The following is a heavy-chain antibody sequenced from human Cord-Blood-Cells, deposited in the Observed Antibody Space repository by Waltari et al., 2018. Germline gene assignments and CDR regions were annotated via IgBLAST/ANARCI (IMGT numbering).Heavy chain of an antibody. V-gene: IGHV3-9*01. J-gene: IGHJ3*02. CDR1: GFTFDDYD. CDR3: EKDIWYSGYDDAFDI. Sequence: EVQLVESGGGLVQPGRSLRLSCAASGFTFDDYDMPWVRHAPGKGLEWVSGISWNSGSIGYADSVKGRFTISRDNAKNSLYLQMNSLRAEDTALYYCEKDIWYSGYDDAFDIWGQGTMVTVSS. D-gene: IGHD5-12*01. CDR2: ISWNSGSI.